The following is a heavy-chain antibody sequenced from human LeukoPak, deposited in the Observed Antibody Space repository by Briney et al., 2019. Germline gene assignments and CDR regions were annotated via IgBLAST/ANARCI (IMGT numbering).Heavy chain of an antibody. D-gene: IGHD6-13*01. CDR1: GYSISSGYY. Sequence: PSETLSLTCTVSGYSISSGYYWGWIRQPPGKGLEWIGSIYHSGSTYYNPSLKSRVTISVDTSKNQFSLKLSSVTAADTAVYYCASLTGGYSSSWYSAHYWGQGTLVTVSS. CDR2: IYHSGST. CDR3: ASLTGGYSSSWYSAHY. V-gene: IGHV4-38-2*02. J-gene: IGHJ4*02.